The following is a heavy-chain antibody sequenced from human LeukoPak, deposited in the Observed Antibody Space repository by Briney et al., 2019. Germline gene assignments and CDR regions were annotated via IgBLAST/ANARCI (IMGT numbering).Heavy chain of an antibody. CDR1: GFTFSSYG. V-gene: IGHV3-30*02. D-gene: IGHD3-10*01. CDR3: AKIMVWFGDVSDV. J-gene: IGHJ6*04. Sequence: TGGSLRLSCAASGFTFSSYGMHWVRQAPGKGLEWVAFIRYDGSNKYYADSVKGRFTISRDNSKNTLYLQMNSLRAEDTAVYYCAKIMVWFGDVSDVWGKGTTVTISS. CDR2: IRYDGSNK.